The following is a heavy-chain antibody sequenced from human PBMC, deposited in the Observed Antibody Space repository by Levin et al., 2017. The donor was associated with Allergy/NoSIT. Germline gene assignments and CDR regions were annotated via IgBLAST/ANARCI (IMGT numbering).Heavy chain of an antibody. V-gene: IGHV3-21*01. CDR3: ARGTGDQPYNWFDH. Sequence: PGGSLRLSCAASGFTFSDYSMCWVRQAPGRGLEWVSCITSSSGHTYYADSVKGRFTISRDNAKNSLFLQMNSLRAEDTAVYYCARGTGDQPYNWFDHWGQGTLVTVSS. CDR2: ITSSSGHT. J-gene: IGHJ5*02. D-gene: IGHD4-17*01. CDR1: GFTFSDYS.